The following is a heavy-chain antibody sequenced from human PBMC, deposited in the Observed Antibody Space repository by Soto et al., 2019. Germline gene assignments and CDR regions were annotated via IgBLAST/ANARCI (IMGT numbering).Heavy chain of an antibody. D-gene: IGHD4-17*01. Sequence: QVQLVESGGGVVQPGRSLRLSCAASGFTFSSYAMHWGRQAPGKGLEWVAVISYDGSNKYYADSVKGRFTISRDNSKNTLYLQMNSLRAEDTAVYYCARGNAPYAFTVTHGYFDYWGQGTLVTVSS. CDR2: ISYDGSNK. J-gene: IGHJ4*02. CDR3: ARGNAPYAFTVTHGYFDY. CDR1: GFTFSSYA. V-gene: IGHV3-30-3*01.